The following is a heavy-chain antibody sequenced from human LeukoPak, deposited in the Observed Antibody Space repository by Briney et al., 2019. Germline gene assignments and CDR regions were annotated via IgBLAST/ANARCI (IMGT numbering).Heavy chain of an antibody. CDR3: ARLNGGYCSGGSCYVHY. CDR1: GFTFSSYA. CDR2: ISGSGDST. J-gene: IGHJ4*02. D-gene: IGHD2-15*01. Sequence: GGSLRLSCAASGFTFSSYAMSWVRQAPGKGLECVSVISGSGDSTYYADSVKGRFTISRDNSKNTLYLQMNSLRAEDTAVFYCARLNGGYCSGGSCYVHYWGQGALVTVSS. V-gene: IGHV3-23*01.